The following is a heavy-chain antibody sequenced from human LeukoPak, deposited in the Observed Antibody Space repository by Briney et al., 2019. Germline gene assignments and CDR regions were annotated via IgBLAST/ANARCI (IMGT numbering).Heavy chain of an antibody. V-gene: IGHV3-21*01. CDR2: ISSSSSYI. CDR3: ARDGYSGYDYRYYFDY. D-gene: IGHD5-12*01. CDR1: GFTFSSYA. J-gene: IGHJ4*02. Sequence: GGSLRLSCAASGFTFSSYAMHWVRQAPGKGLEWVSSISSSSSYIYYADSVKGRFTISRDNAKNSLYLQMNSLRAEDTAVYYCARDGYSGYDYRYYFDYWGQGTLVTVSS.